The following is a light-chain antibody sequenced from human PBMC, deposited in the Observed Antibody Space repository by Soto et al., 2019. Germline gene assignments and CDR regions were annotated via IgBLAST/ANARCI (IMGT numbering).Light chain of an antibody. CDR3: SSYAGSNNLV. V-gene: IGLV2-8*01. CDR2: EVT. J-gene: IGLJ2*01. Sequence: ALTQPPSASGSPGQSVTISCTGTSSDVGGYNYVSWYQQYPGKAPKLIIYEVTKRPSGVPDRFSGSRSGNTASLTVSGLQAEDEADYYCSSYAGSNNLVFGGGTKVTVL. CDR1: SSDVGGYNY.